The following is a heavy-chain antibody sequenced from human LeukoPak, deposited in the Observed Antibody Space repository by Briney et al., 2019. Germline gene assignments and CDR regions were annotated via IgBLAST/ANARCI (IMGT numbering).Heavy chain of an antibody. CDR2: ISYDGNNK. J-gene: IGHJ4*02. D-gene: IGHD3-22*01. V-gene: IGHV3-30-3*01. CDR3: ARDFFYDTSGQDY. CDR1: GFTFSSYS. Sequence: GRSLRLSCAASGFTFSSYSMLWVRQAPGKGLEWVALISYDGNNKYYADSVKGRFTISRDNSKSTLYLQMNSLRAEDTAVYYCARDFFYDTSGQDYWGQGTLVTVSS.